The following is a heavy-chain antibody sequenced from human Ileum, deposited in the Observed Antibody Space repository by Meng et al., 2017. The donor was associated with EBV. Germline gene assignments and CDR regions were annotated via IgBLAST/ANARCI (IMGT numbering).Heavy chain of an antibody. CDR1: GFTVSSNY. Sequence: VRGGATGEGLSQPGGPLRLSCPPSGFTVSSNYMSWVRQAPGKGLEWVSLIYGDDKTHYADSVKGRFTISRDTSKNTLYLQMNSLRVEDTAVYFCARDGELVTGKKLDDFWGQGTLVTVSS. V-gene: IGHV3-53*02. CDR3: ARDGELVTGKKLDDF. J-gene: IGHJ4*02. CDR2: IYGDDKT. D-gene: IGHD3-10*01.